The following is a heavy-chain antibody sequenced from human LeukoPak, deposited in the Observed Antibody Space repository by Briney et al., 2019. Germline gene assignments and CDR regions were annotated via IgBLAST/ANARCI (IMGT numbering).Heavy chain of an antibody. Sequence: PGGSLRLSCAASGFTFSSYGMHWARQAPGKGLEWVAVIWYDGSNKYHADSVKGRFTISRDNSKNTLYLQMNSLRAEDTAVYYCARGGIAARPVVYYYGMDVWGQGTTVTVSS. CDR2: IWYDGSNK. V-gene: IGHV3-33*01. CDR1: GFTFSSYG. CDR3: ARGGIAARPVVYYYGMDV. D-gene: IGHD6-6*01. J-gene: IGHJ6*02.